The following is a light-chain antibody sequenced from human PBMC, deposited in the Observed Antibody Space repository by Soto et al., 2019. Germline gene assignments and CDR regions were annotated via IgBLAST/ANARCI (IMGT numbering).Light chain of an antibody. CDR3: QQSETYPLT. CDR1: QSISSW. J-gene: IGKJ5*01. CDR2: KAS. Sequence: DIQMTQSPSTLSASVGDRVTITCRASQSISSWLAWYQRKPGKAPKLLIYKASNLESGVPSRFSGSGSGTSFTLTISSLQPEDFATYYCQQSETYPLTFGQGTRLEIK. V-gene: IGKV1-5*03.